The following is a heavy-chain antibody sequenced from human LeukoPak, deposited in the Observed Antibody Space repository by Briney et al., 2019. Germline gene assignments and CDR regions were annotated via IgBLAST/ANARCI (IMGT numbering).Heavy chain of an antibody. Sequence: SETLSLTCTVSSGSIRSYYWSWIRQPAGKGLEWIGRISSSGSTNYNPSLKSRVTISVDTSKNQFSLKLSSVTAADTAVYFCAGGPYSYDSSGAFDIWGQGTMVTVSS. CDR2: ISSSGST. V-gene: IGHV4-4*07. D-gene: IGHD3-22*01. CDR1: SGSIRSYY. CDR3: AGGPYSYDSSGAFDI. J-gene: IGHJ3*02.